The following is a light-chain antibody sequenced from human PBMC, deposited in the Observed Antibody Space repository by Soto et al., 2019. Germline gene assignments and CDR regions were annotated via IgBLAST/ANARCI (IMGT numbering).Light chain of an antibody. CDR3: QSYDSTLSARYV. V-gene: IGLV1-40*01. CDR1: SSNIGAGYD. J-gene: IGLJ1*01. Sequence: QPVLTQPRSVSRAPAQRVTISCTGSSSNIGAGYDVHSYQQRPGTAPKLLIFGNINRPSGVPDRFSGSKSGTSASLAITGLQAEDEGDYYCQSYDSTLSARYVFGTGTKVTV. CDR2: GNI.